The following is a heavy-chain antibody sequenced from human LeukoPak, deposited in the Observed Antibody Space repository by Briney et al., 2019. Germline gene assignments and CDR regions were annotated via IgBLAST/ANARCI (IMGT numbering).Heavy chain of an antibody. D-gene: IGHD3-10*01. CDR1: GYTFTGYY. CDR3: ARVSHKYYYGSGSWYYFDY. V-gene: IGHV1-2*04. J-gene: IGHJ4*02. Sequence: ASVKVSCKASGYTFTGYYMHWVRQAPGQGLEWMGWINPNSGGTNYAQKFQGWVTMTRDTSISTAYMELSRLRSDDTAVYYCARVSHKYYYGSGSWYYFDYWGQGTLVTVSS. CDR2: INPNSGGT.